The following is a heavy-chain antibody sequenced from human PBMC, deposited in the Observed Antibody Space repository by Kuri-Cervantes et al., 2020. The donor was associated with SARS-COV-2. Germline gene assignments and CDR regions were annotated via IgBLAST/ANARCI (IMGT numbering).Heavy chain of an antibody. V-gene: IGHV3-23*01. CDR2: SSRNGVIT. J-gene: IGHJ5*02. Sequence: GGSLRLSCSASGFTFGSYAMYWVRQAPGKGLEWVAGSSRNGVITDYADSVKGRVIISRDNSKSTLYLQMNSLRVEDTAVYYCGKDLDTYSESPAIDPWGPGTRVTVSS. CDR1: GFTFGSYA. D-gene: IGHD5-12*01. CDR3: GKDLDTYSESPAIDP.